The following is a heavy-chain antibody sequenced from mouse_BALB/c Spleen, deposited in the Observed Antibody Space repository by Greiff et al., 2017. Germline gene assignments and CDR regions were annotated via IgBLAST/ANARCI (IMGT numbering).Heavy chain of an antibody. J-gene: IGHJ4*01. D-gene: IGHD1-1*01. CDR2: ISDGGSYT. V-gene: IGHV5-4*02. CDR1: GFTFSDYY. Sequence: EVQGVESGGGLVKPGGSLKLSCAASGFTFSDYYMYWVRQTPEKRLAWVATISDGGSYTYYPDSVKGRFTISRDNAKNNLYLQMSSLKSEDTAMYYCARVDYGSSYGAMDYWGQGTSVTVSS. CDR3: ARVDYGSSYGAMDY.